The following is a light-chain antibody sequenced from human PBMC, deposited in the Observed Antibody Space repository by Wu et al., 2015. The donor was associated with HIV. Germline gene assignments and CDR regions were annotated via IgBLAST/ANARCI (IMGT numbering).Light chain of an antibody. Sequence: QVTQSPSSLSASVGDTVTISCRTRRSIGIFLNWYQQRPGEAPNLLIYDTSSLRGGVPSRFSGSGSGTNFNLTISSLRPEDFATYYCQVAASFGQGTKLDI. CDR2: DTS. CDR1: RSIGIF. CDR3: QVAAS. V-gene: IGKV1-39*01. J-gene: IGKJ2*03.